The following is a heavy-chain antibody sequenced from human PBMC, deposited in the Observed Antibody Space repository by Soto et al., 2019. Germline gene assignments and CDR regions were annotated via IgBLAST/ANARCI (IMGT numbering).Heavy chain of an antibody. CDR1: GFTFADYA. D-gene: IGHD2-2*01. CDR3: AKDGYCSGTSCYGYDFDY. V-gene: IGHV3-9*01. J-gene: IGHJ4*02. Sequence: EVQLEESEGGLVQPGRSLRLSCAASGFTFADYAIHWVRQAPAKGLEWVSGISWNSGPIGYADSVKGRFTISRDNAKHSLYLQMNSLRAEDTALYYCAKDGYCSGTSCYGYDFDYWGQGTLVTVSS. CDR2: ISWNSGPI.